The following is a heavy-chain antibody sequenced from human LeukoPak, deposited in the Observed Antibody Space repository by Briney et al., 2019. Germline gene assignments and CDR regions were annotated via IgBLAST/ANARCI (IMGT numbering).Heavy chain of an antibody. Sequence: VKVSCKASGGTFSSYAISWVRQPPGQGLEWMGRIIPIFGTANYAQKFQGRVTITTDESMSTAYMELSSLRSEDTAVYYCARTYYYDTQGAFDIWGQGTMVTVSS. D-gene: IGHD3-22*01. CDR3: ARTYYYDTQGAFDI. V-gene: IGHV1-69*13. CDR1: GGTFSSYA. J-gene: IGHJ3*02. CDR2: IIPIFGTA.